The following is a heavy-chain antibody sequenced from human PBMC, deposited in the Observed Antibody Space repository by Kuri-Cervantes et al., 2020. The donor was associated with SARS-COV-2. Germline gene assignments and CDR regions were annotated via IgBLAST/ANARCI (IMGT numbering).Heavy chain of an antibody. J-gene: IGHJ4*02. CDR2: TSFDGSNK. Sequence: GGSLRLSCATSGFTFNNYAMHWVRQTPGEGLEWVAITSFDGSNKYYADSVKGRFTISRDNSKDTLYLQMNSLRAEDTAVYYCARGIRGSWYVFDYWGQGTLVTVSS. D-gene: IGHD6-13*01. CDR1: GFTFNNYA. V-gene: IGHV3-30*03. CDR3: ARGIRGSWYVFDY.